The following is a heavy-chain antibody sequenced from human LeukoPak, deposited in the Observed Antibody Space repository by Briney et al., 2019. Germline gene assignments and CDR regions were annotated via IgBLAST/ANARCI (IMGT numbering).Heavy chain of an antibody. CDR1: GGSISSSSYY. V-gene: IGHV4-39*01. J-gene: IGHJ4*02. D-gene: IGHD3-16*01. Sequence: SETLSLTCTVSGGSISSSSYYWGWIRQPPGKGLEWIGSIYYSGSTYYNPSLKSRVTISVDTSKNQFSLKLSSVTAADTAVYYCARTHDYVWGSPYYFDYWSQGTLVTVSS. CDR3: ARTHDYVWGSPYYFDY. CDR2: IYYSGST.